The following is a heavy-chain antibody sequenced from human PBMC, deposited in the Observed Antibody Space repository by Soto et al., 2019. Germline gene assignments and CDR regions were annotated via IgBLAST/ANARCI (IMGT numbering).Heavy chain of an antibody. CDR2: IYNSGST. D-gene: IGHD6-13*01. Sequence: SETLSLTCTVSGGSVSSGSDYWSWIRQPPGRGLEWIGYIYNSGSTDYNTSLKIRVIISVDTSKNQFSLKLTSVTAADTAVYYCASGSSASAYIDYWGQGTQVTVSS. J-gene: IGHJ4*02. CDR3: ASGSSASAYIDY. V-gene: IGHV4-61*01. CDR1: GGSVSSGSDY.